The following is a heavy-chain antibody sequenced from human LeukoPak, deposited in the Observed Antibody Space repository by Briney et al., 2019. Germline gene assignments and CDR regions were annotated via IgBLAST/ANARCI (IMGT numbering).Heavy chain of an antibody. CDR2: IYYSGST. CDR1: GGSISSGNYY. CDR3: ARQGYCSSTSCYKGGGSYFDY. V-gene: IGHV4-30-4*08. Sequence: PSETLSLTCTVSGGSISSGNYYWSWIRQPPGKGLEWIGYIYYSGSTYYNPSLKSRVTISVDTSKKQFSLKLSSVTAADTAVYYCARQGYCSSTSCYKGGGSYFDYWGQGTLVTVSS. J-gene: IGHJ4*02. D-gene: IGHD2-2*02.